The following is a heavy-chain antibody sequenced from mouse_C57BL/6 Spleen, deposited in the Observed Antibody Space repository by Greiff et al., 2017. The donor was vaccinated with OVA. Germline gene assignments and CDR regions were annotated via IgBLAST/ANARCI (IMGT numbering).Heavy chain of an antibody. CDR1: GFSLTSYG. V-gene: IGHV2-5*01. Sequence: QVQLQQSGPGLVQPSQRLSITCTVSGFSLTSYGVHWVRQSPGKGLEWLGVIWRGGSTDYNAAFMSRLSITKDNSKSQVFFKMNSLQADDTAIYYCAKRDSTYEEDAMDYWGQGTSVTVSS. J-gene: IGHJ4*01. CDR3: AKRDSTYEEDAMDY. CDR2: IWRGGST. D-gene: IGHD5-1*01.